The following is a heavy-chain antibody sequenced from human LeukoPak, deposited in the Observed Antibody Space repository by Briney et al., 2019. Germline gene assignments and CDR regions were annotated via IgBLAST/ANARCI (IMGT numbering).Heavy chain of an antibody. J-gene: IGHJ6*02. Sequence: ASVKVSCKASGYTFTSYYMHWVRQAPGQGLEWMGIINPSGGSTSYAQKFQGRVIMTRDTSTSTVYMELSSLRSDDTAVYYCASDHTLYGMDVWGQGTTVTVSS. CDR3: ASDHTLYGMDV. V-gene: IGHV1-46*01. CDR1: GYTFTSYY. CDR2: INPSGGST.